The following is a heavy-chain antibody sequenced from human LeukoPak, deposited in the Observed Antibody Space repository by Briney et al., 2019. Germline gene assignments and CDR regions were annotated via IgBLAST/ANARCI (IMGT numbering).Heavy chain of an antibody. Sequence: SETLSLTCTVSGGSISSYYWSWIRQPPGKGLEWIGYIYYSGSTNYNPSLKSRVTISVDTSKSQFSLKLSSVTAADTAVYYCAMLVGYSSDYWGQGTLVTVSS. J-gene: IGHJ4*02. D-gene: IGHD6-13*01. CDR1: GGSISSYY. V-gene: IGHV4-59*01. CDR2: IYYSGST. CDR3: AMLVGYSSDY.